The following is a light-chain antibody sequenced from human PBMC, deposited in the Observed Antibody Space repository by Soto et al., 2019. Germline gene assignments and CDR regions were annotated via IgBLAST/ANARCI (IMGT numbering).Light chain of an antibody. CDR3: CSYAGSYV. J-gene: IGLJ1*01. CDR2: EGS. CDR1: SSDVGSYNL. Sequence: QSVLTQPASVSGSPGQSITISCTGTSSDVGSYNLVSWYQQHPGKAPKLMIYEGSKRPSGVSNRFSGSKSGNTASLTISELQAEDEADYYCCSYAGSYVFGTGTKSPS. V-gene: IGLV2-23*01.